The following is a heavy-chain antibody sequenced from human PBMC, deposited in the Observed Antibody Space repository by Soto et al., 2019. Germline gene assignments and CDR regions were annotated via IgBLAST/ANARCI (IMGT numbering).Heavy chain of an antibody. Sequence: PGGSLRLSCAVSGFTFSSFGMNWVRQAPGKGLEWISYITSDSSTRHYADFVKGRFTISRDNAKNSLYLQMNSLRDEDTAVYFFARDHDGIIDFEYWGQGTQVTVS. CDR3: ARDHDGIIDFEY. CDR1: GFTFSSFG. J-gene: IGHJ4*02. CDR2: ITSDSSTR. D-gene: IGHD3-10*01. V-gene: IGHV3-48*02.